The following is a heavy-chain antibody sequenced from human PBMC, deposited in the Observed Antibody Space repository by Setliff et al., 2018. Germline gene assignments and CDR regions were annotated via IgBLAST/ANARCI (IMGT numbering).Heavy chain of an antibody. J-gene: IGHJ5*02. V-gene: IGHV4-30-4*08. Sequence: PSETLSLTCTVSGDSISSGDDFWSWIRQPPGKGLEWIGSIYYTTNGHYNPSLKSRVTISVDTSKNQFSLKLSSVTAADTAVYYCARGLLWFGERGWFDPWGQGTLVTVSS. CDR2: IYYTTNG. CDR1: GDSISSGDDF. CDR3: ARGLLWFGERGWFDP. D-gene: IGHD3-10*01.